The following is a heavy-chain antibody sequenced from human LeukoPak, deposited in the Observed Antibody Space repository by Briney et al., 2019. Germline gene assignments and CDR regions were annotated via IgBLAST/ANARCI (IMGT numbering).Heavy chain of an antibody. D-gene: IGHD6-19*01. Sequence: PGGSLRLSCAASGFTFSSYAMSWVRQAPGKGLVWVSAISGSGGSTYYADSVKGRFTISRDNSKNTLYLQMNSLRAEDTAVYYCAILPTEWLAASFDYWGQGTLVTVSS. J-gene: IGHJ4*02. CDR3: AILPTEWLAASFDY. CDR2: ISGSGGST. V-gene: IGHV3-23*01. CDR1: GFTFSSYA.